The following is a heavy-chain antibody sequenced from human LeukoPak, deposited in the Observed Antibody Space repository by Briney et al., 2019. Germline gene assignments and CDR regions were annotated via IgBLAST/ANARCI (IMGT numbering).Heavy chain of an antibody. V-gene: IGHV5-51*01. Sequence: GESLKISCKGSGYSFTSYWICWVRQMPGKGLEWMGIIYPGDSDTRYSPSFQGQVTISADKSISTAYLQWSSLKASDTAMYYCARVEGDGYSSSWYWTGGVYYFDYWGQGTLVTVSS. J-gene: IGHJ4*02. CDR1: GYSFTSYW. CDR2: IYPGDSDT. D-gene: IGHD6-13*01. CDR3: ARVEGDGYSSSWYWTGGVYYFDY.